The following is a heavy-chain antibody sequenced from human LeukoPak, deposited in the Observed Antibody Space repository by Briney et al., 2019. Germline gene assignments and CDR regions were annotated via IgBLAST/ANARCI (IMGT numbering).Heavy chain of an antibody. J-gene: IGHJ4*02. D-gene: IGHD3-22*01. V-gene: IGHV1-46*01. CDR1: GYTFTSYY. CDR3: ARENRDDSSGYSNLGPPRGGDY. Sequence: PWASVKVSCKASGYTFTSYYMHWVRQAPGQGLEWMGIINPSGGSTSYAQKFRGRVTMTRDMSTSTVYMELSSLRSEDTAVYYCARENRDDSSGYSNLGPPRGGDYWGQGTLVTVSS. CDR2: INPSGGST.